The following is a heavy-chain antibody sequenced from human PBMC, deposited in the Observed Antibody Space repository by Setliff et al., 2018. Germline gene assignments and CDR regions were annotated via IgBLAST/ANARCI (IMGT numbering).Heavy chain of an antibody. V-gene: IGHV3-7*01. D-gene: IGHD3-22*01. CDR1: GFTFRSYW. CDR2: IKKDGSIK. J-gene: IGHJ3*02. CDR3: ARGVSSGYYYEAAFDI. Sequence: GGSLRLSCAASGFTFRSYWMSWVCQAPGKGLEWVANIKKDGSIKYYLDSVRGRFTISRDNAKNSLYLQMNSLRAEDTAVYYCARGVSSGYYYEAAFDIWGQGTMVTVSS.